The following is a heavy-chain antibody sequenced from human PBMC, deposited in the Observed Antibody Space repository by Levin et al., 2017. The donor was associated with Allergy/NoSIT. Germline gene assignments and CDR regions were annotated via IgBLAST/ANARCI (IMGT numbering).Heavy chain of an antibody. CDR2: IKGDGSVK. V-gene: IGHV3-7*01. CDR3: ARNRGWQQFDY. J-gene: IGHJ4*02. D-gene: IGHD5-24*01. CDR1: GFSFSIYW. Sequence: HGESLKISCAASGFSFSIYWMDWVRQAPGKGLEWVATIKGDGSVKDHAASLKGRFTVSRDNAENSLYLQMNSLSAEDTAVYYCARNRGWQQFDYWGQGTLVTVSS.